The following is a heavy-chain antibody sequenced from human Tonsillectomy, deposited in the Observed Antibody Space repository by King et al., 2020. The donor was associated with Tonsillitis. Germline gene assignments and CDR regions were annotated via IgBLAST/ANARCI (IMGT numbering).Heavy chain of an antibody. CDR1: GGSFSGYY. CDR2: INHSGST. D-gene: IGHD3-10*01. Sequence: VQLQQWGAGLLKPSETLSLTCAVYGGSFSGYYWSWIRQPPGKGLEWIGEINHSGSTNYNPSLKSRVTVSVETAKNQFSLKLSPVTATDTAVYYCARGTSPIAVYCGSGNSRFDPWGQGTLVTVSS. CDR3: ARGTSPIAVYCGSGNSRFDP. J-gene: IGHJ5*02. V-gene: IGHV4-34*01.